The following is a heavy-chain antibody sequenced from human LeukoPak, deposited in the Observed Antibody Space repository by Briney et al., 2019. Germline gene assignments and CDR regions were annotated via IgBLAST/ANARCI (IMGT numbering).Heavy chain of an antibody. CDR2: ISSSGSTI. Sequence: GGSLRLSCSASGFTFSSYGMHWVRQAPGKGLEWVSYISSSGSTIYYADSVKGRFTISRDNAKNSLYLQMNSLRAEDTAVYYCARDRKGYYYHYMDVWGKGTTVTISS. V-gene: IGHV3-48*04. CDR3: ARDRKGYYYHYMDV. D-gene: IGHD1-14*01. J-gene: IGHJ6*03. CDR1: GFTFSSYG.